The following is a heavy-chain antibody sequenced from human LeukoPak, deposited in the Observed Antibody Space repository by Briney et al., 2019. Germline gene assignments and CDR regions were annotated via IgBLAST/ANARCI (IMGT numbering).Heavy chain of an antibody. CDR3: AREGYDILTGRN. CDR1: GFTFSSYS. Sequence: GGSLRLSCAASGFTFSSYSMNWVRQAPGKGLEWVSSISSGSSYIYYADSVKGRFTISRDNAKNSLYLQMNSLRAEDTAVYYCAREGYDILTGRNWGQGTLVTVSS. V-gene: IGHV3-21*01. J-gene: IGHJ4*02. CDR2: ISSGSSYI. D-gene: IGHD3-9*01.